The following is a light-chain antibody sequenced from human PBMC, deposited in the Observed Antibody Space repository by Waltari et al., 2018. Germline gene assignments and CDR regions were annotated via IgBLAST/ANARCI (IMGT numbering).Light chain of an antibody. J-gene: IGKJ4*01. CDR1: QDISNY. CDR3: QRYESYPFT. CDR2: DAS. V-gene: IGKV1-33*01. Sequence: DIQMTQSPSSLSASVGDRVTITCQASQDISNYLNWYQQKPGKAPKLLIYDASNLEKGVPSRFSGSGSGTDFTFTISSLQPDDFATYYCQRYESYPFTFGGGTKVEIK.